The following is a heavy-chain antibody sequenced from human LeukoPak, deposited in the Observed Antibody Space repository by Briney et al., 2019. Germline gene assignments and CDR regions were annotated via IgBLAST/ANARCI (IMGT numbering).Heavy chain of an antibody. J-gene: IGHJ4*02. CDR3: ARLLSGWFRGDY. CDR1: GGSFSGYY. D-gene: IGHD6-19*01. V-gene: IGHV4-34*01. Sequence: SETLSLTCAVYGGSFSGYYWSWIRQPPGKGLEWIGEINHSGSTNYNPSLKSRVTISVDTSKNQFSLKLSSVTAADTAVYYCARLLSGWFRGDYWGQGTLVTVSS. CDR2: INHSGST.